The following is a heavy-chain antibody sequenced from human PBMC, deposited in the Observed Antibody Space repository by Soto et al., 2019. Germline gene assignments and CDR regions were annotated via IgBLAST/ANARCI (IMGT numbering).Heavy chain of an antibody. J-gene: IGHJ4*02. D-gene: IGHD4-17*01. V-gene: IGHV1-18*01. CDR1: GYTFTSYG. CDR2: ISAYNGNT. Sequence: ASVKVSCKASGYTFTSYGISWVRQAPGQGLEWMGWISAYNGNTNYAQKLRGRVTMTTDTSTSTAYMELRSLRSDDTAVYYCASRPTYGDYVHFDYWGQGTLVTVSS. CDR3: ASRPTYGDYVHFDY.